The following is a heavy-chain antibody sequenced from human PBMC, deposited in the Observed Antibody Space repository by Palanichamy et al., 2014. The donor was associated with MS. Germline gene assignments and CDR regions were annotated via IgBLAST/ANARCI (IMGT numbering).Heavy chain of an antibody. CDR1: GFTVSSNY. CDR2: IYSGGST. CDR3: ARASSSGWFDY. V-gene: IGHV3-66*02. D-gene: IGHD6-19*01. J-gene: IGHJ4*02. Sequence: EVQLVESGGGLVQPGGSLRLSCAASGFTVSSNYMSWVRQAPGKGLEWVSVIYSGGSTYYADSVKGRFTISRDNSKNTLYLQMNSLRAEDAAVYYCARASSSGWFDYWGQGTLVTVSS.